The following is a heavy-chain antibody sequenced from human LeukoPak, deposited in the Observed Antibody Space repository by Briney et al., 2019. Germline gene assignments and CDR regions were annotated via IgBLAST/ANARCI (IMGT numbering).Heavy chain of an antibody. CDR1: GFTFSSYA. Sequence: GGSLRLSCAASGFTFSSYAMSWVRQAPGKGLEWVSAISGSGGSAYYADSAKGRFTISRGNSKNTLYLQMDSLRAEDTALYYCAKEPSWGRATMIVVVPDAFDIWGQGTMVTVSS. CDR3: AKEPSWGRATMIVVVPDAFDI. J-gene: IGHJ3*02. V-gene: IGHV3-23*01. CDR2: ISGSGGSA. D-gene: IGHD3-22*01.